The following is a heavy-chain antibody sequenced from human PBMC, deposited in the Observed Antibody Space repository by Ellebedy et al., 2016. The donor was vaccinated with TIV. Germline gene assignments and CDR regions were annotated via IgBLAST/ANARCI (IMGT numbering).Heavy chain of an antibody. Sequence: PSETLSLTCAASGITFSTYTMDWVRQAPGKGLEWVSGISATGGTTFYSDSVKGRFTISRDNSKNTLYLQMNSLRVDDTAIYYCAKEVLAVWGQGTLVTVSS. CDR2: ISATGGTT. J-gene: IGHJ4*02. CDR3: AKEVLAV. V-gene: IGHV3-23*01. D-gene: IGHD6-19*01. CDR1: GITFSTYT.